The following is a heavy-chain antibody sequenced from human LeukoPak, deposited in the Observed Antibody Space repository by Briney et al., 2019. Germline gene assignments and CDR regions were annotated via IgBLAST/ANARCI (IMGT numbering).Heavy chain of an antibody. Sequence: QPGGSLRLSCAASGFTFSGYWMHWVRQAPGEGLVWVSRINSDGSNTAYADSVKGRFTISRDNAKNTLYLQMNSLRAEDTAVYYCAREGLVCSSASCYLAAFDIWGQGTMVTVSS. CDR2: INSDGSNT. CDR1: GFTFSGYW. J-gene: IGHJ3*02. CDR3: AREGLVCSSASCYLAAFDI. V-gene: IGHV3-74*01. D-gene: IGHD2-2*01.